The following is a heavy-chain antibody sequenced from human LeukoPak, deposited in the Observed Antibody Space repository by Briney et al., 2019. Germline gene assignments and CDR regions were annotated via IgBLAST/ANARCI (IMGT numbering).Heavy chain of an antibody. Sequence: GGSLRLSCAASGFSFSRSGMHWVRQAPGKGLEWVAVISSEGTTTYYAGSVRGRFTMSRDNSKNTVSLETNSLRVEDTAVYYCARDGGCSGGNCNQRFDSWGQGTLVTVSS. CDR2: ISSEGTTT. D-gene: IGHD2-15*01. CDR3: ARDGGCSGGNCNQRFDS. CDR1: GFSFSRSG. J-gene: IGHJ4*02. V-gene: IGHV3-30*03.